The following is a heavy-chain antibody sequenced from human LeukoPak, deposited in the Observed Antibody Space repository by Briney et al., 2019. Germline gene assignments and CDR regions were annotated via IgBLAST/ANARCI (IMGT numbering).Heavy chain of an antibody. Sequence: GGSLRLSCAASGFTFSDYYMGWIRQAPGRGLEWVSYISLGVGTAYYADSVKGRFTVSRDNAKNSLYLQMNGLRAEDTALYFCAKDILAAGLFFDYWGQGTPVTVSS. CDR3: AKDILAAGLFFDY. J-gene: IGHJ4*02. V-gene: IGHV3-11*01. D-gene: IGHD2-15*01. CDR2: ISLGVGTA. CDR1: GFTFSDYY.